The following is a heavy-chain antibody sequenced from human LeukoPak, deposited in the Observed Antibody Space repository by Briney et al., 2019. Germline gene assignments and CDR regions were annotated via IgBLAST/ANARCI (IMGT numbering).Heavy chain of an antibody. Sequence: GGSLRLSCATSGFTFSNYWMTWVRQAPGKGLEWVASIREDGSEKDYVDSVKGRFTISRDNAKNSLYLQMNSLRAEVTAVYYCARSYDYIWGTYRPFYYFDYWGQGTMVTVSS. CDR3: ARSYDYIWGTYRPFYYFDY. D-gene: IGHD3-16*02. CDR1: GFTFSNYW. J-gene: IGHJ4*02. V-gene: IGHV3-7*01. CDR2: IREDGSEK.